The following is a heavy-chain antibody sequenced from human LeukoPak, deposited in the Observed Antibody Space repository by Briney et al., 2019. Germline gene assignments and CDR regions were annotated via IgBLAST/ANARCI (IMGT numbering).Heavy chain of an antibody. CDR1: GYTFTSYY. V-gene: IGHV1-18*04. Sequence: ASVKVSCKASGYTFTSYYMHWVRQAPGQGLEWMGWISAYNGNTNYAQKLQGRVTMTTDTSTGTAYMELRSLRSDDTAVYYCARVEAAAGTGWFDPWGQGTLVTVSS. J-gene: IGHJ5*02. CDR3: ARVEAAAGTGWFDP. D-gene: IGHD6-13*01. CDR2: ISAYNGNT.